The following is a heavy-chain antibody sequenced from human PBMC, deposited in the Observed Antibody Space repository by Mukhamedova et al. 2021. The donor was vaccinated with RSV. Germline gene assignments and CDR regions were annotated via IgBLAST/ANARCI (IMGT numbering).Heavy chain of an antibody. J-gene: IGHJ4*02. CDR3: ARQGLNYYGSGSRGYFDY. CDR2: GST. V-gene: IGHV4-59*08. D-gene: IGHD3-10*01. Sequence: GSTKYNPSLESRVNISVDTSKNQFSLKLTSVTAADTAVYYCARQGLNYYGSGSRGYFDYWRQGSLVTVSS.